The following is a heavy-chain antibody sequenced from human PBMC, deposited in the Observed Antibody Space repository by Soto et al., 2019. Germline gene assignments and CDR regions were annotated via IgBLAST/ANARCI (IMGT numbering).Heavy chain of an antibody. J-gene: IGHJ4*02. D-gene: IGHD4-17*01. Sequence: SETLSLTCTVSGGSISSRSYYWGWIRQPPGKGLEWIGSIYYRGSTYYKPSLKSRVTISVDTSKNQFSLKLSSVNAADPAVYYCARLMTTVTDLDYWGQGTLVSVSS. CDR2: IYYRGST. V-gene: IGHV4-39*01. CDR3: ARLMTTVTDLDY. CDR1: GGSISSRSYY.